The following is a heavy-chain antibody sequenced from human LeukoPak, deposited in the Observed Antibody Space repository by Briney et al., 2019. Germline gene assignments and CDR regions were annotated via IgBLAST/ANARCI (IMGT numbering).Heavy chain of an antibody. V-gene: IGHV6-1*01. CDR1: GDSVSSNSAA. D-gene: IGHD3-9*01. J-gene: IGHJ4*02. CDR2: TYYRSKWYN. CDR3: AREETLSYYDILAD. Sequence: SQTLSLTCAISGDSVSSNSAAWNWMRQSRSRGFEWRGRTYYRSKWYNDYAVSVRSRITIHPDTSKNQFSPQLNSVTPEDTAVYYCAREETLSYYDILADWGQGTLVTVSS.